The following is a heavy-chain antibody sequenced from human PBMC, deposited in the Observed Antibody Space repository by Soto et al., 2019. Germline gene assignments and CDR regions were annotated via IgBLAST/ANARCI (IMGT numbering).Heavy chain of an antibody. V-gene: IGHV1-69*01. D-gene: IGHD1-1*01. CDR2: IIPMFGTA. CDR3: ARDLASTATVGAHGMDD. CDR1: GGSFSKYT. Sequence: QVQLVQSGAEVKEPGSSVKVSCKASGGSFSKYTISWVRQAPGQGLEWMGGIIPMFGTANYAQKFQGRVTITADESTSTAYMELSSLRSDDRAVYYCARDLASTATVGAHGMDDWGQGTTVTVSS. J-gene: IGHJ6*02.